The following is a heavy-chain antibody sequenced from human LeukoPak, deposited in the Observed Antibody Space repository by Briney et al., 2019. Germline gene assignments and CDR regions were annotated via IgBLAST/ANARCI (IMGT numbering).Heavy chain of an antibody. CDR1: GGTFSSYA. CDR2: IIPIFGTA. CDR3: GGVGSSGSYQGPSYYFDY. J-gene: IGHJ4*02. D-gene: IGHD1-26*01. V-gene: IGHV1-69*13. Sequence: SVKVSCKASGGTFSSYAISWVRQAPGQGREWMGGIIPIFGTANYAQKFQGRVTITADASTSTAYMELRGLGPEDTAVYYCGGVGSSGSYQGPSYYFDYWGQGTLVIVSS.